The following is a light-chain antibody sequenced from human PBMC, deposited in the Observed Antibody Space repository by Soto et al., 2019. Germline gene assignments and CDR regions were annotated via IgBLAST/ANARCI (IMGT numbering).Light chain of an antibody. Sequence: EIVLTQSPGTLSLSPGERATLSCRASQSVSSSYFAWYQQKPCQAPRLLIYGASSRATGIPYRFSGSGSGTDFTLTISRLEPEDFAVYYCQQYGSSPPTLGRGTKVEIK. J-gene: IGKJ1*01. CDR1: QSVSSSY. V-gene: IGKV3-20*01. CDR3: QQYGSSPPT. CDR2: GAS.